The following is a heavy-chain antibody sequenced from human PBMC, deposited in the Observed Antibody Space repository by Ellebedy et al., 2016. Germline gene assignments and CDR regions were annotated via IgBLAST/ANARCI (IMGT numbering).Heavy chain of an antibody. CDR1: GYSFPTYW. Sequence: KVSCXASGYSFPTYWITWVRQVSGKGLEWMGRIDPSDSHTTYSPSFQGHVTISVDKSISTAYLEWSSLKASDSGIYYCAARFDDDSSAWDWWGQGTLVSVSS. CDR3: AARFDDDSSAWDW. CDR2: IDPSDSHT. V-gene: IGHV5-10-1*01. D-gene: IGHD3-22*01. J-gene: IGHJ4*02.